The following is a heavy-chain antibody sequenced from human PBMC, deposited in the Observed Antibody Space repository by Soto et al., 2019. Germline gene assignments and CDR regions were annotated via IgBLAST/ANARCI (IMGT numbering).Heavy chain of an antibody. CDR2: IYYSGST. D-gene: IGHD5-12*01. V-gene: IGHV4-31*03. J-gene: IGHJ6*03. CDR3: ARDLEEYSGYEPGYYYYMDV. Sequence: QVQLQESGPGLVKPSQTLSLTCTVSGGSISSGGFYWSWIRQHPGKGLEWIGYIYYSGSTYYNPSLKRRVTTSVDTSKNQFRLKLGSVTAADTAVYYCARDLEEYSGYEPGYYYYMDVWGKGTTVTVSS. CDR1: GGSISSGGFY.